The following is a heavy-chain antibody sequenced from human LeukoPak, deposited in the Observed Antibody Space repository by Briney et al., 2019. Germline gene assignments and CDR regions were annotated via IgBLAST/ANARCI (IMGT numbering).Heavy chain of an antibody. Sequence: SETLSLTCAVYGGSLSGYYWSWIRQPPGKGLEWIGEINHSGSTNYNPSLKSRVTISVDTSKNQFSLKMSSVTAADTAVYYCARGRWFDPWGQGTLVTVSS. J-gene: IGHJ5*02. CDR3: ARGRWFDP. CDR1: GGSLSGYY. CDR2: INHSGST. V-gene: IGHV4-34*01.